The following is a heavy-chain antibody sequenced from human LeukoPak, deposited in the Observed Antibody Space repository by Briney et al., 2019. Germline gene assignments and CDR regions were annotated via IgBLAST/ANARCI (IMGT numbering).Heavy chain of an antibody. CDR2: ISYDGSNK. CDR1: GFTFSSYA. V-gene: IGHV3-30*04. J-gene: IGHJ4*02. D-gene: IGHD1-26*01. Sequence: PGGSLRLSCAASGFTFSSYAMHWVRQAPGKGLEWVAVISYDGSNKYYADSVKGRFTISRDNSKNTLYLQMNSLRAEDTAVYYCARDDSGSYYYPYFDYWGQGTLVTVSS. CDR3: ARDDSGSYYYPYFDY.